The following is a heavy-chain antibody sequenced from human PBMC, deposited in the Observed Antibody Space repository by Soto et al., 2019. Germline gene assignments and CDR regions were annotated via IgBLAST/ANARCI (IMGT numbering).Heavy chain of an antibody. CDR2: IYHSGTT. Sequence: SETLSLTCAVSGGSISSSNWWSWVRQPPGKRLEWIGEIYHSGTTNYNPSLNSRVTISVDTSKNQFSLKLSSVTAADTAVYYCGRISSHGDYAYWGQGTLVTVSS. D-gene: IGHD4-17*01. V-gene: IGHV4-4*02. J-gene: IGHJ4*02. CDR1: GGSISSSNW. CDR3: GRISSHGDYAY.